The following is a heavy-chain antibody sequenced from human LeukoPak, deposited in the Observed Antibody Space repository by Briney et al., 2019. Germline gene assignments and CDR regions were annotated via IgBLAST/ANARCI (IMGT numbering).Heavy chain of an antibody. J-gene: IGHJ4*02. CDR3: ARGYRYYYGSGSLDY. CDR1: GGSFSGYY. D-gene: IGHD3-10*01. V-gene: IGHV4-34*01. Sequence: SETLSLTCAVYGGSFSGYYWSWIRQPPGKGLEWIGEINHSGSTNYNPSLKSRVTISVDTSKNQFSLKLSSVTAADTAVYYCARGYRYYYGSGSLDYWGQGTLVTVSS. CDR2: INHSGST.